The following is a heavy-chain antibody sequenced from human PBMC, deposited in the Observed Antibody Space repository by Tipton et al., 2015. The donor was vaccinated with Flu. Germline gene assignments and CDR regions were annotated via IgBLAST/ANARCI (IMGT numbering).Heavy chain of an antibody. CDR2: IYPDDSDT. D-gene: IGHD3-22*01. CDR1: GYTFTLYW. Sequence: QLVQSGAEVKKPGESLKISCKASGYTFTLYWIGWVRQMPGKGLEWMGIIYPDDSDTRYSPSFQGQVTISADKSISTAYLQWNSLKASDTAMYYCARRDSSHYTPDYWGQGTLVTVSS. V-gene: IGHV5-51*03. CDR3: ARRDSSHYTPDY. J-gene: IGHJ4*02.